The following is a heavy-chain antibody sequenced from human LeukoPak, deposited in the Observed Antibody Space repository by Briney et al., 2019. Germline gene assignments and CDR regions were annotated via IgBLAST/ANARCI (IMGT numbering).Heavy chain of an antibody. CDR2: ISSYGGST. V-gene: IGHV3-64D*06. Sequence: AGSLSLSCSASGFTFSSYAMHWVCHAPGKGLEYVSAISSYGGSTYYADSVKGRFTIFRDNAKNTLYLQMSSLRAEDTAVYCCVKDYDILTGYLDYWGQGTLVTVST. J-gene: IGHJ4*02. D-gene: IGHD3-9*01. CDR1: GFTFSSYA. CDR3: VKDYDILTGYLDY.